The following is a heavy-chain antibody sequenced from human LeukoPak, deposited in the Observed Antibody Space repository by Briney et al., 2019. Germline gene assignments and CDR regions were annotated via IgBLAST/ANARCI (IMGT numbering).Heavy chain of an antibody. CDR2: IYHSGST. CDR3: ARGTTVTYYFDY. Sequence: SETLSLTCTVSGYSISSGYYWGWIRQPPGKGLEWIGSIYHSGSTYYNPSLKSRVTISVDTSKDQFSLKLSSVTAANTAVYYCARGTTVTYYFDYWGQGTLVTVSS. CDR1: GYSISSGYY. J-gene: IGHJ4*02. D-gene: IGHD4-17*01. V-gene: IGHV4-38-2*02.